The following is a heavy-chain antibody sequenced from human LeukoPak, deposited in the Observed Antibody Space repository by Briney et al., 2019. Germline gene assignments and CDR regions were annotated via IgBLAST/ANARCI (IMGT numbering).Heavy chain of an antibody. CDR3: AKSTRAVMAMMDV. CDR1: GFTFNSYV. CDR2: ISSRSTYI. V-gene: IGHV3-21*01. D-gene: IGHD3-16*01. J-gene: IGHJ6*04. Sequence: GGSLRLSCAASGFTFNSYVMHWVRQAPGKGLEWVSSISSRSTYIYYADSVKGRFTISRDNAKNSLYLQMNSLRAEDTAVYFCAKSTRAVMAMMDVWGKGTTVTVSS.